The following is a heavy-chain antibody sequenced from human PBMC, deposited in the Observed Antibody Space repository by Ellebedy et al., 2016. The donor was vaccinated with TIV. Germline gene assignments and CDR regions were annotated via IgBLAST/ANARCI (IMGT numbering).Heavy chain of an antibody. D-gene: IGHD5-12*01. CDR1: GFSIRNHW. V-gene: IGHV3-74*01. CDR3: ARTIVATSSLDY. J-gene: IGHJ4*02. Sequence: GGSLRLSXAASGFSIRNHWMHWVRQAPGKGLVWVARINPDGSSTTYADSVRGRFTISRDNAKNTLYLEMKSLRGDDTAVYYCARTIVATSSLDYWGQGILVTVSS. CDR2: INPDGSST.